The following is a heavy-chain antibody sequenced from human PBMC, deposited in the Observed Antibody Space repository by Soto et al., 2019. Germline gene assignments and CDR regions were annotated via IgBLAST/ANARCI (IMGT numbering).Heavy chain of an antibody. Sequence: SETLSLTCTVSGDSISSGAYYWSWIRQHPGKGLEWIGYIYYSGSTYYNPSLKSRVTISIDTSKNQFSLKLSSVTAADTAVYYCARDQAGTHLLNWFDPWGQGTLVTVSS. CDR2: IYYSGST. V-gene: IGHV4-31*03. D-gene: IGHD3-10*01. CDR1: GDSISSGAYY. CDR3: ARDQAGTHLLNWFDP. J-gene: IGHJ5*02.